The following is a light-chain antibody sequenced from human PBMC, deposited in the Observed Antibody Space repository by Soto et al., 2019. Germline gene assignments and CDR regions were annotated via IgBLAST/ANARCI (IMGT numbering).Light chain of an antibody. CDR3: LLTYRGPHAV. Sequence: QAVVTQEPSLTVSPGGTVTLTCASSTGAVTSGHYAYRLQQKPGQAPRTLIYNTDNRHSWTPARFSGSLLGGKAALTLSGAHPEDEADYYCLLTYRGPHAVFGGGTQLTVL. J-gene: IGLJ7*01. V-gene: IGLV7-46*01. CDR2: NTD. CDR1: TGAVTSGHY.